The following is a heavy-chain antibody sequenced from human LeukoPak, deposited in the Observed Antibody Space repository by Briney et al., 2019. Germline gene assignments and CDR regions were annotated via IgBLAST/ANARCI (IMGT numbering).Heavy chain of an antibody. Sequence: SETLSLTCTVSGGSISSYYWSWIRQPAGKGLEWIGRIYTSGSTNYNPSLKSRVTISVDTSKNQFSLKLSSVTAADTAVYYCARDRVYYDSSGYRGDDYWGQGTLVTVSS. J-gene: IGHJ4*02. CDR2: IYTSGST. CDR3: ARDRVYYDSSGYRGDDY. V-gene: IGHV4-4*07. CDR1: GGSISSYY. D-gene: IGHD3-22*01.